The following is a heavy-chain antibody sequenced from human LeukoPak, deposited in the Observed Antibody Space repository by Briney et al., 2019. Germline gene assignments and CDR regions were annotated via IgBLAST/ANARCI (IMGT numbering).Heavy chain of an antibody. V-gene: IGHV3-30*18. CDR2: ISYDGSNK. CDR1: GFTFSSYG. CDR3: AKESAYPDY. J-gene: IGHJ4*02. Sequence: PGGSLRLSCAASGFTFSSYGMHWVRQAPGKGLEWGAVISYDGSNKYYADSVKGRFTISRDNSKNTLYLQMNSLRAEDTAVYYCAKESAYPDYWGQGTLVTVSS.